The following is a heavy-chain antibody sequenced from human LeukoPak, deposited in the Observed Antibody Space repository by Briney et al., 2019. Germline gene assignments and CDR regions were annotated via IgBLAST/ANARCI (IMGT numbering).Heavy chain of an antibody. J-gene: IGHJ6*02. CDR3: ARAPASNTPARLSLFYSYYYGMDV. V-gene: IGHV3-21*01. CDR2: ISSSSSYI. D-gene: IGHD3-9*01. CDR1: GFTFSSYS. Sequence: PGGSLRLSCAASGFTFSSYSMNWVRQAPGKGLEWVSSISSSSSYIYYADSVKGRFTISRENAANSLYLQMNSLRAGDTAVYYCARAPASNTPARLSLFYSYYYGMDVWGHGTTVTVSS.